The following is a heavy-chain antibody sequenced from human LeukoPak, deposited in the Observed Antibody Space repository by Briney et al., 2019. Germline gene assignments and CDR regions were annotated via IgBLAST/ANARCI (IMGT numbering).Heavy chain of an antibody. CDR2: INHSGST. J-gene: IGHJ6*03. Sequence: PSETLSLTCTVSGGSISSYYWSWIRQPPGKGLEWIGEINHSGSTNYNPSLKSRVTISVDTSKNQFSLKLSSVTAADTAVYYCARFKGAGTYYYYYYYMDVWGKGTTVTVSS. V-gene: IGHV4-34*01. D-gene: IGHD6-13*01. CDR1: GGSISSYY. CDR3: ARFKGAGTYYYYYYYMDV.